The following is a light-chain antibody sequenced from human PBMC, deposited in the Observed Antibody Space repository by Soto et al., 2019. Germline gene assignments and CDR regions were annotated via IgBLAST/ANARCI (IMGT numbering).Light chain of an antibody. CDR1: SSDVGGYNY. V-gene: IGLV2-11*01. J-gene: IGLJ2*01. Sequence: QSALTQPRSVSGSPGQSATISCAGTSSDVGGYNYVSWYQQYPGKAPKLMISDVSKRPSGVPDRFSGSKSGNTASLTISGLQAEDEADYYCCSYAGTYTPVVFGGGTKLTVL. CDR2: DVS. CDR3: CSYAGTYTPVV.